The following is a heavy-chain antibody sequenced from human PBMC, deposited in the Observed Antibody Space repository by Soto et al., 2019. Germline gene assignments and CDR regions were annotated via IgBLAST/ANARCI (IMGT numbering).Heavy chain of an antibody. CDR3: AKGSIVGATTDWFDP. D-gene: IGHD1-26*01. Sequence: QVQLVESGGGVVQPGRSLRLSCAASGFTFSSYGMYWVRQAPGKGLEWVAVISYDGSSKYYADSVKGRLTISRDNSENTLYLQMNSLRAEDTALYYCAKGSIVGATTDWFDPWGQGTLVTVSS. V-gene: IGHV3-30*18. CDR1: GFTFSSYG. CDR2: ISYDGSSK. J-gene: IGHJ5*02.